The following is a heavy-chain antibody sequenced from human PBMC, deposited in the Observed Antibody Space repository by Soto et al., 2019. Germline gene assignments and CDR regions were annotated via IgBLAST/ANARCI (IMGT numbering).Heavy chain of an antibody. V-gene: IGHV3-21*01. CDR2: ISSSSSYI. J-gene: IGHJ6*02. D-gene: IGHD1-26*01. CDR3: ARDKIVGATNYYYGMDV. Sequence: EVQLVESGGGLVKPGGSLRLSCAASGFTFSSYSMNWVRQAPGKGLECVSSISSSSSYIYYADSVKGRFTISRDNAKNSLYLQMNSLRAEDTDVYYCARDKIVGATNYYYGMDVWGQGTTVTVSS. CDR1: GFTFSSYS.